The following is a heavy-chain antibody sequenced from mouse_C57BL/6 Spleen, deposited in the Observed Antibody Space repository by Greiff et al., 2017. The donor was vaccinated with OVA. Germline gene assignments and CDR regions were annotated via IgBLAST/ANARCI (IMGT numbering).Heavy chain of an antibody. CDR3: ARSDSNYAMDY. J-gene: IGHJ4*01. Sequence: VQLQQSGAELVKPGASVKISCKASGYAFSSYWMNWVKQRPGKGLEWIGQIYPGDGDTNYNGKFKGKATLTADTSSSTAYMQLSSLTSDDSAVYFCARSDSNYAMDYWGQGTSVTVSS. CDR1: GYAFSSYW. CDR2: IYPGDGDT. V-gene: IGHV1-80*01. D-gene: IGHD3-3*01.